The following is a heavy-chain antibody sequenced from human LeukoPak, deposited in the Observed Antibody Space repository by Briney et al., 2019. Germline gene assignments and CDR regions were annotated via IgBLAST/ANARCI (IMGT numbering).Heavy chain of an antibody. D-gene: IGHD1-14*01. CDR1: EFTFNSYA. CDR2: ISGSAVST. CDR3: AARPRMPPRFDN. Sequence: GGSLRLSCAISEFTFNSYAMSWVRQAPGKGLERVSPISGSAVSTYHADSVKGRFIISRDNSKSTLYLQMNSLRAEDTAIYYCAARPRMPPRFDNWGQGTLVTVSS. J-gene: IGHJ4*02. V-gene: IGHV3-23*01.